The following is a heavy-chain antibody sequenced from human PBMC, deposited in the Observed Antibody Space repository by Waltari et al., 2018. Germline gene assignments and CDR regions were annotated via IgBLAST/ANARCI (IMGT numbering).Heavy chain of an antibody. CDR3: ARVQSDYVAEYFQH. CDR2: INPNSGGT. D-gene: IGHD4-17*01. CDR1: GYTFTSYY. J-gene: IGHJ1*01. V-gene: IGHV1-2*02. Sequence: QVKLVQSGAEVMKPGASVKVSCKASGYTFTSYYMHWVRQAAGQGLEWMGWINPNSGGTNYAQKFQGRVTMTRDTSISTAYMELSRLRSDDTAVYYCARVQSDYVAEYFQHWGQGTLVTVSS.